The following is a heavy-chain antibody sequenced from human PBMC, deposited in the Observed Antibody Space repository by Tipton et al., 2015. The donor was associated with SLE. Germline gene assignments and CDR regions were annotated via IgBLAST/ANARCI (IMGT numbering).Heavy chain of an antibody. CDR2: MYGSGSP. J-gene: IGHJ4*02. CDR3: ARDLFVEFYRSWSDYAYYFDY. D-gene: IGHD3-3*01. CDR1: GDSLSTNY. Sequence: TLSLTCTVSGDSLSTNYWNWIRQPAGKGLEWIGRMYGSGSPTHYNPSLESRVTMSVDTSQKQFSLKLTSVTAADTAVYYCARDLFVEFYRSWSDYAYYFDYWGQGVLVTVSS. V-gene: IGHV4-4*07.